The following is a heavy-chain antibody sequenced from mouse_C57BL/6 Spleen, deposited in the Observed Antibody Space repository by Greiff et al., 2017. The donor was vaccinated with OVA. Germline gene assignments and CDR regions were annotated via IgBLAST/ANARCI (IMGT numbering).Heavy chain of an antibody. D-gene: IGHD1-1*01. J-gene: IGHJ2*01. V-gene: IGHV1-52*01. CDR2: IDPSDSET. CDR3: AREGLITTVPYFDY. Sequence: VQLQQPGAELVRPGSSVKLSCKASGYTFTSYWMHWVKQRPIQGLEWIGNIDPSDSETHYNQKFKDKATLTVDKSSSTAYMQLSSLTSEDSAVYYCAREGLITTVPYFDYWGQGTTLTVSS. CDR1: GYTFTSYW.